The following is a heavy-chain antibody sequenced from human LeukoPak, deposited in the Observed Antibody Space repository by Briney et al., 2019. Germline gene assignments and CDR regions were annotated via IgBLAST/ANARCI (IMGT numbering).Heavy chain of an antibody. CDR2: ISYDGSNK. V-gene: IGHV3-30*04. CDR3: AKDIRVGYYDSSGYFDAFDI. J-gene: IGHJ3*02. Sequence: GRSLRLSCAASGFTFSSYAMHWVRQAPGKGLEWVAVISYDGSNKYYADSVKGRFSISRDNSKNTLYLQTNSLRAEDTALYYCAKDIRVGYYDSSGYFDAFDIWGQGTMVTVSS. CDR1: GFTFSSYA. D-gene: IGHD3-22*01.